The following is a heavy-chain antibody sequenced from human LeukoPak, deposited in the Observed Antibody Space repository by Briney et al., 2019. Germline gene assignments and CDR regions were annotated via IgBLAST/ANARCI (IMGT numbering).Heavy chain of an antibody. J-gene: IGHJ5*02. CDR2: IYSSGNT. D-gene: IGHD1-26*01. V-gene: IGHV3-66*01. CDR1: GFTGGINDY. CDR3: TRTDLWVS. Sequence: GGSLRLSCAGSGFTGGINDYMSWVRQAPGKGLEWVSVIYSSGNTYYADSVRGRFTISRDKSKNTLYLQMNSLTVEDTAMYYCTRTDLWVSWGQGAQVTVSS.